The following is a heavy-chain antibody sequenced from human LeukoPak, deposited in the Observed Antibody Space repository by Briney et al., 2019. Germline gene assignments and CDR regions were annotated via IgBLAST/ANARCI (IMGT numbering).Heavy chain of an antibody. Sequence: GGSLRLSCAASGFTFSNYELNWVRQAPGKGLEWVSYISSSGSTIYYADSVKGRFTISRDNAKNSLYLQMNSLRAEDTAVYYCARDVGLRDSGWRAVGYYYYGMDVWGQGTTVTVSS. D-gene: IGHD6-19*01. CDR2: ISSSGSTI. CDR3: ARDVGLRDSGWRAVGYYYYGMDV. J-gene: IGHJ6*02. CDR1: GFTFSNYE. V-gene: IGHV3-48*03.